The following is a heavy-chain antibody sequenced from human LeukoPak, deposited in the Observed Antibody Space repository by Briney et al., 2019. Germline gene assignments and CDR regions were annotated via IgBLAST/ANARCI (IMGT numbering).Heavy chain of an antibody. D-gene: IGHD5-24*01. CDR3: ASAGATTYGMDV. J-gene: IGHJ6*02. CDR1: GGTFSSYA. Sequence: GASVKVSCKASGGTFSSYAISWVRQAPGQGLEWMGRIIPIFGIANYAQKFQGRVTITADKSTSTAYMELSSLRSEDTAAYYCASAGATTYGMDVWGQGTTVTVSS. V-gene: IGHV1-69*04. CDR2: IIPIFGIA.